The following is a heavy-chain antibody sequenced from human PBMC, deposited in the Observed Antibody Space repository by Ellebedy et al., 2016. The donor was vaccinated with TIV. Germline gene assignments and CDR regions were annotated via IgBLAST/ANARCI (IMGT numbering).Heavy chain of an antibody. CDR2: IGSRSEYT. D-gene: IGHD3-9*01. CDR1: GFSFSTYA. Sequence: GESLKISCAASGFSFSTYAMAWVRQAPGQGLEWLSAIGSRSEYTIYADSVKGRFTISRDNFKNTLWLQMYSLRAEETAVYYCAKELVSRDSLSFDYWGLGTLVTVTS. J-gene: IGHJ4*02. CDR3: AKELVSRDSLSFDY. V-gene: IGHV3-23*01.